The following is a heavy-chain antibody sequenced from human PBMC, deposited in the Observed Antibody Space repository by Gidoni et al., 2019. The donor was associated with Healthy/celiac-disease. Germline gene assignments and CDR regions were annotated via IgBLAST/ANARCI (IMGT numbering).Heavy chain of an antibody. D-gene: IGHD4-4*01. CDR3: TTTPLYRPYYYYGMDV. CDR1: GFTFSNAW. CDR2: IKSKTDGGTT. V-gene: IGHV3-15*01. Sequence: EVQLVESGGGLVKPGGSLRLSCAASGFTFSNAWMSWVRQAPGKGLEWVGRIKSKTDGGTTDYAAPVKGRFTISRDDSKNTLYLQMNSLKTEDTAVYYCTTTPLYRPYYYYGMDVWGQGTTVTVSS. J-gene: IGHJ6*02.